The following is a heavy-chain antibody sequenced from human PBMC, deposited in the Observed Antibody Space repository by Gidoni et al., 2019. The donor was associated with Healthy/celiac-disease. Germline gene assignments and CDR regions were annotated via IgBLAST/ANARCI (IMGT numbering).Heavy chain of an antibody. Sequence: EVQLVESGGGLVQPGGSLRLSCAASGFTLSSYLMSWVRQAPGKGLAWVANIKQDGSEKYYVDSVKGRFTISRDNAKNSLYLQRNSLRAEDTAVYYCASSSISYYDFWSGYYTGFDYWGQGTLVTVSS. J-gene: IGHJ4*02. D-gene: IGHD3-3*01. CDR2: IKQDGSEK. CDR3: ASSSISYYDFWSGYYTGFDY. CDR1: GFTLSSYL. V-gene: IGHV3-7*03.